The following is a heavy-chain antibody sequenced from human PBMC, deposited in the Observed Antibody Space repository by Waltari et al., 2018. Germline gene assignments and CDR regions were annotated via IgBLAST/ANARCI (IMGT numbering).Heavy chain of an antibody. CDR2: LNHSGST. D-gene: IGHD6-19*01. V-gene: IGHV4-34*01. J-gene: IGHJ2*01. Sequence: QVQLQQWGAGLLKPSETLSLTCAVYGGSFSGYYWSWIRQPPGKGLEWIGELNHSGSTNYNPSLQSRVTRSVDTSKNQCSLKLSSVTAADTAVDYCARARRGQWTNWYFDLWGRGTLVTVSS. CDR3: ARARRGQWTNWYFDL. CDR1: GGSFSGYY.